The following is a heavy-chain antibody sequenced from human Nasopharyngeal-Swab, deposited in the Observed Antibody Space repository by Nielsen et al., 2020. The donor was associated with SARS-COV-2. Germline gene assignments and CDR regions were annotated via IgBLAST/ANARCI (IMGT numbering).Heavy chain of an antibody. CDR1: GDSISSDY. CDR3: ARGLDA. V-gene: IGHV4-59*13. Sequence: SETLSLTCTVSGDSISSDYWTWIRQPPGKGVEWIGYISYSGSTSYNPSLKSRVTMSVDTSKNQFSLKLSSVTAADTAVYYCARGLDAWGQGTLVTVSS. J-gene: IGHJ5*02. CDR2: ISYSGST.